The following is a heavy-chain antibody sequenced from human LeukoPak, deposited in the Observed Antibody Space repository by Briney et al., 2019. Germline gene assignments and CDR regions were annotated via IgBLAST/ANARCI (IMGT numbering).Heavy chain of an antibody. D-gene: IGHD5-24*01. J-gene: IGHJ6*03. CDR2: IYTSGST. CDR1: GGSISSYY. Sequence: PSETLSLTCTVSGGSISSYYWSWIRQPAGKGLEWIGRIYTSGSTNYNPSLKSRVTMSVDTSKNQFSLKLSSVTAADTAVYYCARGRHEILSSYYYMDVWGKGTTVTVSS. CDR3: ARGRHEILSSYYYMDV. V-gene: IGHV4-4*07.